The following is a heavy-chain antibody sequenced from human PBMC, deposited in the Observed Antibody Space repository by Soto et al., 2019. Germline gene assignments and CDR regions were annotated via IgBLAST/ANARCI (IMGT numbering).Heavy chain of an antibody. V-gene: IGHV3-30*18. CDR1: GFTFSTYD. CDR3: AKDLGDSSADDGADY. J-gene: IGHJ4*02. D-gene: IGHD6-25*01. Sequence: QVQLVESGGGVVQPGRSLRLSCAASGFTFSTYDMHWVRQAPGKGLEWVAVISSDGSNEYYADSVKCRFTISRDNSKNTLYVQMNSLRAEDTAVYYCAKDLGDSSADDGADYWGQGTLVTVSS. CDR2: ISSDGSNE.